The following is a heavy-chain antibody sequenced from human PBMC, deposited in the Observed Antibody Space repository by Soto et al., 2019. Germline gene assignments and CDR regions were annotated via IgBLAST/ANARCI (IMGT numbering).Heavy chain of an antibody. CDR1: GGSISIYY. Sequence: SETLSLTCTVSGGSISIYYWSWIRQSAGKGLEWIGRIYNGGNTQYNPSLKSRVTMSADTSKNQFSLRLNSVTAADTAVYYCARDGSDSYGLDVWGQGTTVTVS. CDR3: ARDGSDSYGLDV. D-gene: IGHD3-10*01. J-gene: IGHJ6*02. CDR2: IYNGGNT. V-gene: IGHV4-4*07.